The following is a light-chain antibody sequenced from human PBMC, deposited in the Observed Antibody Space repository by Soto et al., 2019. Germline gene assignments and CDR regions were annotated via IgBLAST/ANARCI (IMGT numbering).Light chain of an antibody. Sequence: DIQMTQSPSTLSASVGYRSPGPPPPSQSISSWLAWYQQKPGKAPKLLIYDASSLESGVPSRFSGSGSGTEFTLTISSLQPDDFATYYCQQYNSYSPLTFGGGTKVDIK. CDR2: DAS. CDR1: QSISSW. V-gene: IGKV1-5*01. CDR3: QQYNSYSPLT. J-gene: IGKJ4*01.